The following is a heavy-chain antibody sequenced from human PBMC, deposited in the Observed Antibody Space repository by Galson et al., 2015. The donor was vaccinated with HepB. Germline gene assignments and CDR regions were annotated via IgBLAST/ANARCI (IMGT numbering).Heavy chain of an antibody. CDR1: GYTFTDYY. V-gene: IGHV1-69-2*01. J-gene: IGHJ4*02. CDR3: ATASLEPPSGFDY. D-gene: IGHD1-1*01. CDR2: VDPEDGET. Sequence: VKVSCKVSGYTFTDYYMHWVQQAPGKGLEWMGLVDPEDGETIYAEKFQGRVTITADTSTDTAYMELSSLRSEDTAVYYCATASLEPPSGFDYWGQGTLVTVSS.